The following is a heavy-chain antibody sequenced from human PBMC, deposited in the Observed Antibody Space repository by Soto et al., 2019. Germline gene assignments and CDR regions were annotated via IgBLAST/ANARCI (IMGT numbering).Heavy chain of an antibody. CDR2: IYWNDDK. J-gene: IGHJ4*02. V-gene: IGHV2-5*01. Sequence: SGPTLVNPTQTLTLTCTFSGFSLSTSGVGVGWIRQPPGKALEWLALIYWNDDKRYSPSLKSRLTITKDTSKNQVVLTMTNMDPVDTATYYCAHSPTLPYYYDSSGYEYSFDYWRQGTLVTVSS. CDR3: AHSPTLPYYYDSSGYEYSFDY. D-gene: IGHD3-22*01. CDR1: GFSLSTSGVG.